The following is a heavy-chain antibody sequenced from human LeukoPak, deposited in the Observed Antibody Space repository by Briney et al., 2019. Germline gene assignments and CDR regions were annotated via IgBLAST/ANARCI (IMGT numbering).Heavy chain of an antibody. CDR1: GFTVSSNY. Sequence: GGSLRLSCAVSGFTVSSNYMSWVRQAPGKGLEWVSVIYSDRSTYYADSVKGRFTISRDNSKNTLFLQKNSLRAEDTAVYYCARRAGAYSHPYDYWGQGTLVTVSS. CDR2: IYSDRST. V-gene: IGHV3-66*04. D-gene: IGHD4/OR15-4a*01. J-gene: IGHJ4*02. CDR3: ARRAGAYSHPYDY.